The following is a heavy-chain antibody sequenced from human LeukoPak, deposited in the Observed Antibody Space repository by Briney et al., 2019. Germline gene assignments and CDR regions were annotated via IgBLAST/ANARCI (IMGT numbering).Heavy chain of an antibody. V-gene: IGHV3-23*01. CDR2: ISGGGGGT. D-gene: IGHD6-19*01. Sequence: SGGSLRLSCAASGFTFSSYEMNWVRQAPGKGLEWVSGISGGGGGTNYADSVKGRFTISRDNPKNTLYLEMNHLRVEDTAVYYCAKDRWEQWLGVSYYDYGMDVWGKGTTVTVSS. J-gene: IGHJ6*04. CDR1: GFTFSSYE. CDR3: AKDRWEQWLGVSYYDYGMDV.